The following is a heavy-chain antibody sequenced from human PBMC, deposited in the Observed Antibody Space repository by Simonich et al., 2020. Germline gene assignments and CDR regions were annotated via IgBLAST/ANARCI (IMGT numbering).Heavy chain of an antibody. CDR1: GFTFDDYA. CDR3: AKDVAAAGTEYFQH. D-gene: IGHD6-13*01. Sequence: EVQLVESGGGLVQPGRSLRLSCAASGFTFDDYAMHWVRQAPGQGLRCVSCISWKSGSIGYADSVKGRFTISRDNAKNSLYLQMNSLRAEDTALYYCAKDVAAAGTEYFQHWGQGTLVTVSS. CDR2: ISWKSGSI. V-gene: IGHV3-9*01. J-gene: IGHJ1*01.